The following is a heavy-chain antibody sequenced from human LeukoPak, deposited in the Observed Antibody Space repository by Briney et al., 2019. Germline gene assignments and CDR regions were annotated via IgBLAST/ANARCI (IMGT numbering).Heavy chain of an antibody. Sequence: GGSLSLSCAASGFTFSRYSMNWVRQSPGKGLEGVSSISSSSSYIYYADSVKGRFTISRDNAKNSLYLQMNSLRAEDTAVYYCARDPRSAVLFGGNSVYFDYWGQGTLVTVSS. J-gene: IGHJ4*02. V-gene: IGHV3-21*01. D-gene: IGHD4-23*01. CDR1: GFTFSRYS. CDR3: ARDPRSAVLFGGNSVYFDY. CDR2: ISSSSSYI.